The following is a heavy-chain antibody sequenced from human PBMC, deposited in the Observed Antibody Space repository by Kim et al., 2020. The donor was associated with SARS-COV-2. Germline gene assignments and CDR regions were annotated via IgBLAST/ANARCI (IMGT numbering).Heavy chain of an antibody. V-gene: IGHV4-34*01. CDR3: ARGRSVWITMVRERNWFDP. D-gene: IGHD3-10*01. CDR1: GGSFSGYY. Sequence: SETLSLTCAVYGGSFSGYYWSWIRQPPGKGLEWIGEINHSGSTNYNPSLKSRVTISVDTSKNQFSLKLSSVTAADTAVYYCARGRSVWITMVRERNWFDPWGQGTLVTVSS. CDR2: INHSGST. J-gene: IGHJ5*02.